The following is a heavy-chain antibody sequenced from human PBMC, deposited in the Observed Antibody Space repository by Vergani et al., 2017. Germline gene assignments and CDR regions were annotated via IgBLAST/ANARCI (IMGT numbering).Heavy chain of an antibody. CDR3: ATYSSGWKFDY. Sequence: EVQLLESGGGLVQPGGSLRLSCVASGFTFSSYAMNWVRQTPGKGLEWVSYISSSGSTIYYADSVKGRFTISRDNAKNSLYLQMNSLRAEDTAVYYCATYSSGWKFDYWGQGTLVTISS. CDR1: GFTFSSYA. J-gene: IGHJ4*02. D-gene: IGHD6-19*01. V-gene: IGHV3-48*04. CDR2: ISSSGSTI.